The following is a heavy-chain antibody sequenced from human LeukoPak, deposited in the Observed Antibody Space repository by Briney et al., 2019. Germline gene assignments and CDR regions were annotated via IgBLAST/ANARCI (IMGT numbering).Heavy chain of an antibody. J-gene: IGHJ5*02. CDR3: ARDSGRVVPAAMRFDP. V-gene: IGHV1-8*03. CDR1: GYTFTSYD. D-gene: IGHD2-2*01. CDR2: MNPNSGNT. Sequence: GASVKVSCKASGYTFTSYDINWVRQATGQGLEWMGWMNPNSGNTGYAQKFQGRVTITTDESTSTAYMELSSLRSEDTAVYYCARDSGRVVPAAMRFDPWGQGTLVTVSS.